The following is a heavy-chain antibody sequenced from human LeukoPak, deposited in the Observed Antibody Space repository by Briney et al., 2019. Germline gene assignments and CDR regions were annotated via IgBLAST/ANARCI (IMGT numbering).Heavy chain of an antibody. CDR1: GGSISSGDYF. Sequence: SETLSLTCTVSGGSISSGDYFWSWIRQPPGKGLEWIGYIYYSGSAYYNPSLKSRVTISVDTSTSQFSLKLTSVTAADTAVYYCARGPPPARWGQGTLVTVSS. CDR2: IYYSGSA. J-gene: IGHJ4*02. CDR3: ARGPPPAR. V-gene: IGHV4-30-4*01.